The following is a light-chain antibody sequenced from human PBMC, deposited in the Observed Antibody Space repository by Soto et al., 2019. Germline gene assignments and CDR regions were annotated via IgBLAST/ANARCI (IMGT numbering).Light chain of an antibody. CDR1: SSDVGIYNY. Sequence: QSLLTQPASVSGSPGQSITISCTGTSSDVGIYNYVSWYQQHPGKAPKLMIYDVSNRPSGVSNRFSGSKSGNTASLSISGLQAEDEADYYCSSYTSSTIYVFGTGT. CDR2: DVS. CDR3: SSYTSSTIYV. J-gene: IGLJ1*01. V-gene: IGLV2-14*01.